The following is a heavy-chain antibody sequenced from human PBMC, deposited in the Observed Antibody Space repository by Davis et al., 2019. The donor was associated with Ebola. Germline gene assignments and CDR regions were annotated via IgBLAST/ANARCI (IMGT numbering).Heavy chain of an antibody. V-gene: IGHV1-18*01. CDR3: ARDGKPGYFVEY. Sequence: ASVKVSCKASGGSFSTYTISWVRQTPGQGLEWMGWISTYNDNTNYVQKLQGRVIMTTDTSTSTAYMELRSLGYDDTAVYYCARDGKPGYFVEYWGQGTLVTVSS. J-gene: IGHJ4*02. D-gene: IGHD4-23*01. CDR2: ISTYNDNT. CDR1: GGSFSTYT.